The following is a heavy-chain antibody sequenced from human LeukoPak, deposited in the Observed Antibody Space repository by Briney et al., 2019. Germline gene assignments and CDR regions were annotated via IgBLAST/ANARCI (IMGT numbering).Heavy chain of an antibody. CDR1: GGSISSYY. J-gene: IGHJ3*02. CDR2: IYYSGST. CDR3: ARAPSRDGYNSGLDAFDI. D-gene: IGHD5-24*01. Sequence: SETLSLTCTVSGGSISSYYWSWIRQPPGKGLECIGYIYYSGSTNYNPSLKSRVTISVDTSKNQFSLKLSSVTAADTAVYYCARAPSRDGYNSGLDAFDIWGQGTMVTVSS. V-gene: IGHV4-59*01.